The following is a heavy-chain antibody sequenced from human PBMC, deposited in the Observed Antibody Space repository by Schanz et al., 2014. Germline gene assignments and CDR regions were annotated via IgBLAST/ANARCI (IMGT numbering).Heavy chain of an antibody. CDR1: GFTFSSYA. D-gene: IGHD1-1*01. V-gene: IGHV3-30-3*01. J-gene: IGHJ4*02. CDR2: ISYDGSNK. CDR3: ARGTDWNLHY. Sequence: QVQLVESGGGVVQPGRSLRLSCAAYGFTFSSYAMHWVRQAPGKGLEWVAVISYDGSNKYYADSVKGRFTISRDNSKNTLYLQMNSLRAGDTAVYYCARGTDWNLHYWGQGALVTVSS.